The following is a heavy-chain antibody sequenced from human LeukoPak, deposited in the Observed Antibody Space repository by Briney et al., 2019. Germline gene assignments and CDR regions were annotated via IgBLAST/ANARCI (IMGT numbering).Heavy chain of an antibody. V-gene: IGHV3-48*02. J-gene: IGHJ3*02. D-gene: IGHD2-2*01. CDR2: ISSSSSTI. CDR1: GFTFSSYS. CDR3: ARRCSSTSCSELTHAFDI. Sequence: GGSLRLSCAASGFTFSSYSMNWVRQAPGKGLEWVSYISSSSSTIYCADSVKGRFTISRDNAKNSLYLQMNSLRDEDTAVYYCARRCSSTSCSELTHAFDIWGQGTMVTVSS.